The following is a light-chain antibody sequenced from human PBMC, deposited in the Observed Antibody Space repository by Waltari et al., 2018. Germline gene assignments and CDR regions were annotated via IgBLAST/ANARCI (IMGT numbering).Light chain of an antibody. CDR3: QQRSAWPRT. J-gene: IGKJ2*01. Sequence: IVLTQSPATLSLSPGGSATLSCRASQSVITFLTWYQQKPGQAPRLLIYDPSKRATGIPARFSGAGSRTDFTLTINSLEPEDFAIYYCQQRSAWPRTFGQGTKLEFK. V-gene: IGKV3-11*01. CDR2: DPS. CDR1: QSVITF.